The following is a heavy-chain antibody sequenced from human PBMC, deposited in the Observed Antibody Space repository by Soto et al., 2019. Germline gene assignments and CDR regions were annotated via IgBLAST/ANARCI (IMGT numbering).Heavy chain of an antibody. CDR2: ISGSGGST. D-gene: IGHD1-1*01. CDR3: AKRPLTIRNDGVGY. CDR1: GFTFSSYA. Sequence: EVQLLESGGGLVQPGGSLRLSCAASGFTFSSYAMSWVRQAPGKGLEWVSAISGSGGSTYYADSVKGRFSISRDSSKNTLYLQLNSLRAEDTAVYYCAKRPLTIRNDGVGYWGQGTLVTVSS. V-gene: IGHV3-23*01. J-gene: IGHJ4*02.